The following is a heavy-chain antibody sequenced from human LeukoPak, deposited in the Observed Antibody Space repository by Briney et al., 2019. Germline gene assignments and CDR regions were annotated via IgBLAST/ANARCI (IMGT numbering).Heavy chain of an antibody. V-gene: IGHV1-18*01. J-gene: IGHJ3*02. CDR1: GYTFTNYG. CDR3: ARDHGSFGVVINDAFDI. D-gene: IGHD3-3*01. CDR2: ISAYNGNT. Sequence: ASVKVSCKASGYTFTNYGITWVRQAPGQGLEWMGWISAYNGNTNYAQRLQGRVTMTTDTSTSTAYMELRSLRSDDTAVYYCARDHGSFGVVINDAFDIWGQGTMVTVSS.